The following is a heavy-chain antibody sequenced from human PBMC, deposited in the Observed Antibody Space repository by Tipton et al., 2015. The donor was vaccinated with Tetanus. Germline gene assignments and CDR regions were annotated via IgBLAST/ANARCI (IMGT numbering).Heavy chain of an antibody. D-gene: IGHD3-22*01. Sequence: GLVKPSQTLSLTCAISGDSVSSNSAAWNWIRQSPSRGLEWLGRTYYRSKWYNDYAVSVKSRITINPDTSKNQFSLQLNSVTPEDTAVYYCARDREHYYDSSGPSAFDIWGQGTMVTVSS. V-gene: IGHV6-1*01. CDR2: TYYRSKWYN. CDR1: GDSVSSNSAA. CDR3: ARDREHYYDSSGPSAFDI. J-gene: IGHJ3*02.